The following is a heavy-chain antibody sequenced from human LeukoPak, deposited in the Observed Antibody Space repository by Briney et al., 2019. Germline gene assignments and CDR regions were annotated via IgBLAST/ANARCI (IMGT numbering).Heavy chain of an antibody. J-gene: IGHJ3*02. D-gene: IGHD3-9*01. CDR1: GFTFSSYG. CDR3: ASRPDILTGYYILGAFDI. Sequence: GRSLRLSCAASGFTFSSYGMHWVRQAPGKGLEWVAVISYDGSNKYYADSVKGRFTISRDNSKNTLYLQMNSLRAEDTAVYYCASRPDILTGYYILGAFDIWGQGTMVTVSS. V-gene: IGHV3-30*19. CDR2: ISYDGSNK.